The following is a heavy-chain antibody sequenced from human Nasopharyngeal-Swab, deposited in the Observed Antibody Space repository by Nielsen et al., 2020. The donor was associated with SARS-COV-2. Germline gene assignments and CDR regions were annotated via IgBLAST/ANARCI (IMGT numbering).Heavy chain of an antibody. D-gene: IGHD2-15*01. CDR2: INAGNGNT. CDR1: GYTFTSYA. J-gene: IGHJ4*02. CDR3: AREKGEGYCSGGSCYFPYY. Sequence: ASVKVSCKASGYTFTSYAMHWVRQAPGQRLEWMGWINAGNGNTKYSQKFQGRVTITRDTSASTAYMELSSLRSEDTAVYYCAREKGEGYCSGGSCYFPYYWGQGTLVTVSS. V-gene: IGHV1-3*01.